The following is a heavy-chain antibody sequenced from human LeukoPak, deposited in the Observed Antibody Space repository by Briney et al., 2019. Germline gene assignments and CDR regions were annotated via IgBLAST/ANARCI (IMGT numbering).Heavy chain of an antibody. Sequence: TLSLTCTVSGGSISSGGYYWSWIRQHPGKGLEWIGYIYYSGTTYYNPSLKGRVSISVDTSKSQFSLKLRSVTAADTAVYYCARGPVYDSSGYYYPRGYDYWGQGNLVTVSS. CDR2: IYYSGTT. CDR3: ARGPVYDSSGYYYPRGYDY. V-gene: IGHV4-31*03. CDR1: GGSISSGGYY. D-gene: IGHD3-22*01. J-gene: IGHJ4*02.